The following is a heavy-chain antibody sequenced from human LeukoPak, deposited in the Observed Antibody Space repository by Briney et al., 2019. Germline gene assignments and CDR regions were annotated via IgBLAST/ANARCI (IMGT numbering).Heavy chain of an antibody. V-gene: IGHV4-4*07. CDR2: IYTSGST. CDR3: ARALFSRGWFWNFDY. Sequence: SETLSLTCTVSGGSISSYYWSWIRQPAGKGLEWIGRIYTSGSTNYNPSLKSRVTMSVDTSKNQFSLKLSSVTAADTAVYYCARALFSRGWFWNFDYWGQGTLVTVSS. J-gene: IGHJ4*02. D-gene: IGHD6-19*01. CDR1: GGSISSYY.